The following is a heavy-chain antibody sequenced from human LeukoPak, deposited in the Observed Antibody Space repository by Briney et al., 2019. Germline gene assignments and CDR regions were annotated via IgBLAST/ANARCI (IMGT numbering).Heavy chain of an antibody. V-gene: IGHV3-74*01. CDR3: ARDLTGETFES. D-gene: IGHD7-27*01. J-gene: IGHJ4*02. Sequence: GGSLRLSCAASGFTFNSYWMHWVRHTPGKGLVWVSRINSVGSSTTYADSVKGRFTISRDNAKNTLYLQMNSLRGEDTAVYYCARDLTGETFESWGQGTLVTVSS. CDR2: INSVGSST. CDR1: GFTFNSYW.